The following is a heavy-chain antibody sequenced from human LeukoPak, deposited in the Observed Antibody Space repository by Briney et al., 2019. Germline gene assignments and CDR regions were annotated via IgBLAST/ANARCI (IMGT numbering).Heavy chain of an antibody. CDR1: GFKFSSGYW. V-gene: IGHV3-7*01. Sequence: PGGSLRLSCVVSGFKFSSGYWMTWVRQDPGKGLEWVANIRQDGREKKNVDYVKCRFTISRDNTKKSVDMQMNSLRVEDTVVYYCARVEAAGTGIFVNFYYSIDIWGKGTTVTISS. D-gene: IGHD6-13*01. CDR3: ARVEAAGTGIFVNFYYSIDI. J-gene: IGHJ6*03. CDR2: IRQDGREK.